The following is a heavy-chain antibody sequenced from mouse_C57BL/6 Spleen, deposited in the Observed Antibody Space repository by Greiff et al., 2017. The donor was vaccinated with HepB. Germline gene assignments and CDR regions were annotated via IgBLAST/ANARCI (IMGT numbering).Heavy chain of an antibody. CDR1: GFNIKDYY. Sequence: VQLQQSGAELVKPGASVKLSCTASGFNIKDYYMHWVKQRTEQGLEWIGRIDPEDGETKYAPQFQGKATITADTSSNTAYLQLSSLTSEDTAVYYCARDGSSYTDYWGQGTTLTVSS. V-gene: IGHV14-2*01. D-gene: IGHD1-1*01. CDR2: IDPEDGET. J-gene: IGHJ2*01. CDR3: ARDGSSYTDY.